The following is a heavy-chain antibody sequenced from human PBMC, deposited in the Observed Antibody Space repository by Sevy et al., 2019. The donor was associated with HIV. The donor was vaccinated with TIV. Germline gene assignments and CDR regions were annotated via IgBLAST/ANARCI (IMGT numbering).Heavy chain of an antibody. Sequence: SETLSLTCAVSGYSISSGYYWGWIRQPPGKGLEWIGSIYHSGSTYYNPSLKSRVTISVDTSKNQFSLMLSSVTAADTAVYYCARAEDSSGYYDSSGYLIGYYFDYWGQGTLVTVSS. CDR1: GYSISSGYY. D-gene: IGHD3-22*01. CDR2: IYHSGST. J-gene: IGHJ4*02. CDR3: ARAEDSSGYYDSSGYLIGYYFDY. V-gene: IGHV4-38-2*01.